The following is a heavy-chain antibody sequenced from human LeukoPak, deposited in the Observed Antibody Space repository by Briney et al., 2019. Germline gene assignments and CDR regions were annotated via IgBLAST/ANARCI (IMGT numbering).Heavy chain of an antibody. V-gene: IGHV3-23*01. CDR2: ICGSDEST. Sequence: GGSLRLSCAASGFTFSSYWMSWVRQAPGKGPEWVSSICGSDESTYYADFVKGRFTISRDNSNNALYLQMISLRAEDTAVYYCAKNSGGSCYSAFDYWGQGTLVTVSS. D-gene: IGHD2-15*01. CDR1: GFTFSSYW. J-gene: IGHJ4*02. CDR3: AKNSGGSCYSAFDY.